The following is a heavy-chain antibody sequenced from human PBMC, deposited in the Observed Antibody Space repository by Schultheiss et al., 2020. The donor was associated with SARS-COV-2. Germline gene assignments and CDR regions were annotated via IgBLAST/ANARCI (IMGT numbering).Heavy chain of an antibody. J-gene: IGHJ4*02. V-gene: IGHV3-30*01. CDR1: GFTFSNYA. CDR2: VSYDGNSK. D-gene: IGHD3-10*01. CDR3: ARDGISRGSGNYYST. Sequence: GGSLRLSCAASGFTFSNYAMHWIRQAPGRGPEWVAHVSYDGNSKYHADSVKGRFTISRDNSKNTLYLQMNSLRVEDTAVYYCARDGISRGSGNYYSTWGQGTLVTVSS.